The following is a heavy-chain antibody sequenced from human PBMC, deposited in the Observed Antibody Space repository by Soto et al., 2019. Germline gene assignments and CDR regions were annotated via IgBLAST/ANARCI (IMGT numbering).Heavy chain of an antibody. J-gene: IGHJ2*01. CDR2: IWFDGSHE. V-gene: IGHV3-33*01. D-gene: IGHD5-12*01. CDR3: ARTRLLRLTHWDFEL. CDR1: GFIFRNYG. Sequence: QVQLVESGGGVVQPGRSLRLSCGGAGFIFRNYGLHWVRQAPGKGLEWVAVIWFDGSHEYYADSVKGRFAISRENPKNTMSLQMNNLRPEDTAVYFCARTRLLRLTHWDFELWGRGTLVTVSS.